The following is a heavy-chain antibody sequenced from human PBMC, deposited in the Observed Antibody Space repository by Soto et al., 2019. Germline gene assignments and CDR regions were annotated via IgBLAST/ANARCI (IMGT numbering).Heavy chain of an antibody. V-gene: IGHV1-18*01. CDR3: ARGTTVTTTPTYYYMDV. D-gene: IGHD4-4*01. CDR2: ISPYNGNT. CDR1: GYTFSSYA. J-gene: IGHJ6*03. Sequence: QVQLEQSGAEVKEPGASVKVSCKASGYTFSSYAISWVRQAPGQGLQWMGWISPYNGNTDYAQNFQGRVTMTTDTSTTTAYIELRSLRSDDTAFYYCARGTTVTTTPTYYYMDVWGKGTTVTVSS.